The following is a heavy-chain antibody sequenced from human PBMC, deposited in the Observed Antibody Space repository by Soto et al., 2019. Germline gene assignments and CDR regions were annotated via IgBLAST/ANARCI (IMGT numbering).Heavy chain of an antibody. CDR2: IKEDGNEK. CDR3: ARDQGPVVGLSPYFDF. Sequence: PGGSLRLSCVASGFTFSNSWMSWVRQAPGKGLEWVANIKEDGNEKYYVDSVKGRFTISRDNAKNSLFLQMNSLKAEDTAVYYCARDQGPVVGLSPYFDFWGQGSLVTVSS. D-gene: IGHD3-16*01. CDR1: GFTFSNSW. V-gene: IGHV3-7*01. J-gene: IGHJ4*02.